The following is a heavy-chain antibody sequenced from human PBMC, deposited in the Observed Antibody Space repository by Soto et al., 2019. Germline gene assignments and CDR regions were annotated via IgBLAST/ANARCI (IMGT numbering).Heavy chain of an antibody. Sequence: KPSDTLSLTCTVSGGSISSSSYYWGSIRQPPGKGLEWIGSIYYSGSTYYNPSLKSRVTISVDTSKNQFSLKLSSVTAADTAVYYCARHLPDGYNLYYFDYWGQGTLVTVS. CDR2: IYYSGST. CDR3: ARHLPDGYNLYYFDY. J-gene: IGHJ4*02. CDR1: GGSISSSSYY. D-gene: IGHD5-12*01. V-gene: IGHV4-39*01.